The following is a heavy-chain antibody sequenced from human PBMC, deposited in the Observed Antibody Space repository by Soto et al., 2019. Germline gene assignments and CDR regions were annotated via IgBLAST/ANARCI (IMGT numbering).Heavy chain of an antibody. CDR2: ISGSGGST. D-gene: IGHD4-17*01. CDR3: AKCPRSTVHYEFDY. CDR1: GFTFSSYA. Sequence: GSLRLSCAASGFTFSSYAMSWVRQAPGKGLEWASAISGSGGSTYYADSVKGRFTISRDNSKNTLYLQMNSLRAEDTALYYCAKCPRSTVHYEFDYWGQGTLVTVSS. J-gene: IGHJ4*02. V-gene: IGHV3-23*01.